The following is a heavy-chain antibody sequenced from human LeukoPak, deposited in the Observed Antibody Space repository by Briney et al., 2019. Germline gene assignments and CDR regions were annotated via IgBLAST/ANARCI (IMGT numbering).Heavy chain of an antibody. D-gene: IGHD3-22*01. Sequence: GGSLRLSCAASGFTFNNYAMSWVRQAPGKGPEWLSAISGSGGSTTDADSVKGRFTTSRDNSKSTLYLQMNSLRAEDTAIYYCAKIFHTDGYYLGEHLFDAWSQGTLVTVSS. CDR2: ISGSGGST. CDR3: AKIFHTDGYYLGEHLFDA. CDR1: GFTFNNYA. J-gene: IGHJ5*02. V-gene: IGHV3-23*01.